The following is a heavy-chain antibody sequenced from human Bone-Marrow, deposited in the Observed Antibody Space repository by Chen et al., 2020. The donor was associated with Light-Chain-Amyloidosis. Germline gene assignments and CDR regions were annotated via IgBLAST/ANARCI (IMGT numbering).Heavy chain of an antibody. CDR1: GFRFTGAW. D-gene: IGHD2-21*01. J-gene: IGHJ4*02. CDR2: IRTKNSRYTT. CDR3: VASHVIVGALES. V-gene: IGHV3-15*07. Sequence: EVQLVESGGGLVKSGGSLRLSCAASGFRFTGAWMNWVRQAPGQGLAWVVRIRTKNSRYTTSYAAPVEGRFTVSRDDSKTTAYLQIDSLKIDDTALYYCVASHVIVGALESWGQGTLVIVSP.